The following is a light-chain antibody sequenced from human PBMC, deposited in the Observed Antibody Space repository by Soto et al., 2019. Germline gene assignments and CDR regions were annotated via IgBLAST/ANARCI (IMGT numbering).Light chain of an antibody. CDR2: ETS. Sequence: EVVLTQSPATLSLSPGERATLSCRASQSVSSYLAWYQQKSGQAPRLLIYETSNRATGTPARFSGSGSGTDFTLTISSLEPEDFAVYYCQQRSNWPLTFGGGTKVEI. CDR3: QQRSNWPLT. CDR1: QSVSSY. J-gene: IGKJ4*01. V-gene: IGKV3-11*01.